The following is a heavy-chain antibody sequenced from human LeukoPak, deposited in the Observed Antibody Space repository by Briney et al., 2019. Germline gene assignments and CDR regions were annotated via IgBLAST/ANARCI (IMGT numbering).Heavy chain of an antibody. CDR2: IQQDGSEK. CDR1: GFTFSNYW. Sequence: PGGSLRLSCVVPGFTFSNYWMTWVRQAPGKGLEWVANIQQDGSEKYYVDSVKGRFTIFRDNAKDSVFLQMNTLRAEDTAVYYCARFGYSHGYGWGGGYYYYYMDVWGKGTTVTVSS. V-gene: IGHV3-7*01. D-gene: IGHD5-18*01. J-gene: IGHJ6*03. CDR3: ARFGYSHGYGWGGGYYYYYMDV.